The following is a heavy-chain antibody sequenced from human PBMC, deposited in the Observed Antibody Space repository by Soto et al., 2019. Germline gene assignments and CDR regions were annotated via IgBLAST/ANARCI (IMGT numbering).Heavy chain of an antibody. CDR2: IYYSGST. D-gene: IGHD3-3*01. Sequence: SETLSLTCTVSGGSISSYYWSWIRQPPGKGLEWIGYIYYSGSTNYNPSLKSRVTISVDTSKNQFSLKLSAMTAADTAVYYCARSQKYYDFWSGYYRGAKNPTSGSYYMDVWGKGTTVTVSS. V-gene: IGHV4-59*08. J-gene: IGHJ6*03. CDR3: ARSQKYYDFWSGYYRGAKNPTSGSYYMDV. CDR1: GGSISSYY.